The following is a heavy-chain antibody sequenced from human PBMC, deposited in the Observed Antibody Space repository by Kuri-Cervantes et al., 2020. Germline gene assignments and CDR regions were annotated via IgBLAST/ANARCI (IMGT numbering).Heavy chain of an antibody. CDR1: GYTFTSYA. D-gene: IGHD4-23*01. CDR3: ARGLAPTTVVTPSGFDY. J-gene: IGHJ4*02. CDR2: INAGNGNT. Sequence: ASVKVSCKASGYTFTSYAMHWVRQAPGQRLEWMGWINAGNGNTKYSQKFQGRVTMTEDTSTDTAYMELRSLRSDDTAVYYCARGLAPTTVVTPSGFDYWGQGTLVTVSS. V-gene: IGHV1-3*01.